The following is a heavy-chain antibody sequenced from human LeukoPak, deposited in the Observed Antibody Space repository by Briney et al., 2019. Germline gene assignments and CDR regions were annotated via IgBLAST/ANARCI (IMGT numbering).Heavy chain of an antibody. CDR1: GGSLTGYY. J-gene: IGHJ3*02. V-gene: IGHV4-34*01. CDR3: ARRVAFDI. CDR2: INHSGSI. Sequence: SETLSLTCGVSGGSLTGYYWSWIRQPPGKGLEWIGEINHSGSIKYNPSLESRVSISLDTSKNHFSLRLSSVTAADTAVYYCARRVAFDIWGQGTMVTVSS.